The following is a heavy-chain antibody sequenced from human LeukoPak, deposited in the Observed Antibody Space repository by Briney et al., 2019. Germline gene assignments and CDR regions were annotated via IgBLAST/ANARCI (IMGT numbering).Heavy chain of an antibody. CDR1: GFSFTDSG. V-gene: IGHV3-30*02. Sequence: GGSLRLSCATSGFSFTDSGMHWVRQAPGKGLQWVAFIRYDGSNKYYADSVKGRFTISRDNSKNTLYLQMNSLRAEDTAVYYCAKDEVVPAARYFDYWGQGTLVTVSS. J-gene: IGHJ4*02. D-gene: IGHD2-2*01. CDR3: AKDEVVPAARYFDY. CDR2: IRYDGSNK.